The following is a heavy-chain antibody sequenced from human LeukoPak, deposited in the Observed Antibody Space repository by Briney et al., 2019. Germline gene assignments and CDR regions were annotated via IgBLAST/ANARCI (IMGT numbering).Heavy chain of an antibody. D-gene: IGHD3-10*01. Sequence: PGGSLRLSCAASGFPFSSYGMNWVRQAPGKGLEWIAYISRDGSAIYYADSVKGRFTISRDNSKNTVYLQVNSLRAEDTAVYYCAKDRVSKYYYYYGMDVWGQGTTVTVSS. J-gene: IGHJ6*02. V-gene: IGHV3-48*03. CDR2: ISRDGSAI. CDR1: GFPFSSYG. CDR3: AKDRVSKYYYYYGMDV.